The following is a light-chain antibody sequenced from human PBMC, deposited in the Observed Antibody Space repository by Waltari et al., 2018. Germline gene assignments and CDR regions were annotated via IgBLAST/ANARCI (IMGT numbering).Light chain of an antibody. J-gene: IGLJ3*02. CDR3: YSAADNDLGV. V-gene: IGLV3-27*01. CDR2: KDT. CDR1: VLANKC. Sequence: SFELTQTSSLSVSPGQTVRITCSGAVLANKCARWFQQKPGQAPILIISKDTERPSGIPERFSGSSSGTTVTLTISGAQVEDEADYYCYSAADNDLGVFGGGTKLTVL.